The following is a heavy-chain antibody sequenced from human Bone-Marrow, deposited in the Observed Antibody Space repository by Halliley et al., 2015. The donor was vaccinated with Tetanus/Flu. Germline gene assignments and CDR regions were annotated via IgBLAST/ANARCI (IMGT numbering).Heavy chain of an antibody. CDR1: GGSITNHY. CDR2: LYYDGDT. Sequence: TLSLTCTVSGGSITNHYWNWIRQPPGKGLEWIGYLYYDGDTKYNPSLKSRVTISGDTSKNQFSLKLSSVTAADTAVYYCAGGRREIDYWGQGTLVTVSS. CDR3: AGGRREIDY. D-gene: IGHD1-26*01. V-gene: IGHV4-59*11. J-gene: IGHJ4*02.